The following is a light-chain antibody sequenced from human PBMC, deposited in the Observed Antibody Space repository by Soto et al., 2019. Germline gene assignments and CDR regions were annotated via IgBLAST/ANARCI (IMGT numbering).Light chain of an antibody. CDR2: DAT. CDR1: QSVSSY. CDR3: QRRSDWPALT. V-gene: IGKV3-11*01. Sequence: EVVLTQSPATLPLSPGEIATLSCRASQSVSSYLAWYQQKPGQAPRLLIYDATNRATCIPATFTGSGSGTDFPLTISSLEPEDFAFYYCQRRSDWPALTFGGGTKVVIK. J-gene: IGKJ4*01.